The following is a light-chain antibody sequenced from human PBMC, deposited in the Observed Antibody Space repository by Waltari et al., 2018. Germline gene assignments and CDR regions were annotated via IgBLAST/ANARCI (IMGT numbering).Light chain of an antibody. Sequence: EIVMTQSPGTLSVSPGERVTLSCRASQSVGGHSAWYQQKRCQAPRLLSYGASARATGVPARFSGSGSETEFTLTINSLQSEDFAVYYCQQYSNWPFTFGQGTKLEIK. V-gene: IGKV3-15*01. J-gene: IGKJ2*01. CDR3: QQYSNWPFT. CDR2: GAS. CDR1: QSVGGH.